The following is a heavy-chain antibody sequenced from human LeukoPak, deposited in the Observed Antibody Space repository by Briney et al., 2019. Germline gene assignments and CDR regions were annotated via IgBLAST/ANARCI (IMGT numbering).Heavy chain of an antibody. Sequence: GGSLRLSCAASGFTFPTSTINWVRQAPAKGLEWVSAISGSGGTPYYADSVKGRFTISRDNSKNTVYLQMNSLRAEDTALYYCAKGPSSIAAAATWFDPWGQGALVTVSS. J-gene: IGHJ5*02. CDR3: AKGPSSIAAAATWFDP. V-gene: IGHV3-23*01. CDR2: ISGSGGTP. D-gene: IGHD6-13*01. CDR1: GFTFPTST.